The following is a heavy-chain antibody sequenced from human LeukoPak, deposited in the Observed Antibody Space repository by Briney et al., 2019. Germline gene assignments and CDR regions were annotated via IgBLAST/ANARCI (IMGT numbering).Heavy chain of an antibody. Sequence: PSETLSLTCAVYGGSFSGYYWSWIRQPPGKGLEWIGEINHSGSTNYNPSLKSRVTISVDTSKNQFSLKLSSVTAADTAVYYCARMTMFWYFDLWGRGTLVTVSS. CDR3: ARMTMFWYFDL. J-gene: IGHJ2*01. CDR1: GGSFSGYY. CDR2: INHSGST. D-gene: IGHD3-10*02. V-gene: IGHV4-34*01.